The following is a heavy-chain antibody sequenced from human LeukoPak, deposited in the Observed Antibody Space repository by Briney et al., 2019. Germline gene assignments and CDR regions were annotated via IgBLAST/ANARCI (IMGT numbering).Heavy chain of an antibody. J-gene: IGHJ4*02. Sequence: GGSLRLSCAASGSTFSSYDMDWVRQAPGKGLEWVSTIHGSGGSTYYADSVKGRFTISRDNSKNTLYLQMNSLRAEDTAVYYCAKYAAATDPWAYWGQGTLVTVSS. D-gene: IGHD1-26*01. CDR1: GSTFSSYD. CDR2: IHGSGGST. CDR3: AKYAAATDPWAY. V-gene: IGHV3-23*01.